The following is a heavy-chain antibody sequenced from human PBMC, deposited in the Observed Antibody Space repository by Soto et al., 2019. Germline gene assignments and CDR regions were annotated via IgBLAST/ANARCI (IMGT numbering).Heavy chain of an antibody. V-gene: IGHV3-48*02. Sequence: PGGSLRLSCAASGFTFSTYSMNWVRQAPGKGLEWVSYISSSSSTIYYADSVKGRFTISRDNAKNSLYLQMNSLRDEDTAVYYCAKDRYYDSSGYYGYWGQGTLVTVSS. CDR2: ISSSSSTI. CDR1: GFTFSTYS. D-gene: IGHD3-22*01. CDR3: AKDRYYDSSGYYGY. J-gene: IGHJ4*02.